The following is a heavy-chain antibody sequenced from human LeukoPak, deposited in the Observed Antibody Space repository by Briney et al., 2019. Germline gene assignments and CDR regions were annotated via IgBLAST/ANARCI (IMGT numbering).Heavy chain of an antibody. V-gene: IGHV3-48*03. CDR2: ISSSGSTI. CDR3: AKALTGIAAPFDP. Sequence: PGGSLRLSCAASGFTFSSYEMNWVRQAPGKGLEWVSYISSSGSTIYYADPVKGRFTISRDNSKNTLYLQMNSLRAEDTAVYYCAKALTGIAAPFDPWGQGTLVTVSS. CDR1: GFTFSSYE. D-gene: IGHD6-13*01. J-gene: IGHJ5*02.